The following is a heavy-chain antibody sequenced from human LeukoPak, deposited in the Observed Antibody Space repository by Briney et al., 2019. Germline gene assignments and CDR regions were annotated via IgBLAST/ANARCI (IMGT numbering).Heavy chain of an antibody. D-gene: IGHD3-10*01. CDR3: AREGMVRGVIDY. V-gene: IGHV3-21*01. Sequence: PGGSLRLSCAASGFTFSSYSMNWVRQAPGKGLEWVSSISSSSSYIYYADSSKGRFTISRDNAKNSLYLQMNSLRAEDTAVYYCAREGMVRGVIDYWGQGTLVTVSS. J-gene: IGHJ4*02. CDR1: GFTFSSYS. CDR2: ISSSSSYI.